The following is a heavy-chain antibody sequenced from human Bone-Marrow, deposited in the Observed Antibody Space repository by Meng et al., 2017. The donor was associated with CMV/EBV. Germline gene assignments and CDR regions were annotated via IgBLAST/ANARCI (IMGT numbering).Heavy chain of an antibody. CDR2: INPNSGGS. V-gene: IGHV1-2*02. J-gene: IGHJ4*02. D-gene: IGHD1-7*01. Sequence: ASVKVSCKASGYTFTGYYMHWVRQAPGQGLEWMGWINPNSGGSNYAQKFQGRVIMTRDTSISTAYMELSRLTSDDTAVYYCAREGNYAFDYWGQGTLVTVSS. CDR3: AREGNYAFDY. CDR1: GYTFTGYY.